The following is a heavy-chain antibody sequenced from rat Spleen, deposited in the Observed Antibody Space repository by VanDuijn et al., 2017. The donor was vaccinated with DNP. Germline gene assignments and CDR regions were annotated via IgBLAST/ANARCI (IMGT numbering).Heavy chain of an antibody. V-gene: IGHV5-25*01. Sequence: EVQLVESGGGLVQPGRSLKLSCAASGFTFSNYDMAWVRQAPTKGLEWVASISTSGGSTYYRDSVKGRFTVSRDNAKSTLYLQMDSLRSEDTATYYCARSPGGWGQGVMVTVSS. D-gene: IGHD1-4*01. CDR2: ISTSGGST. CDR1: GFTFSNYD. J-gene: IGHJ2*01. CDR3: ARSPGG.